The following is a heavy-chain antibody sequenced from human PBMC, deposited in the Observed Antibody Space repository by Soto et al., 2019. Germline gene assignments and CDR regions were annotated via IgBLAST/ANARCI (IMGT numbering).Heavy chain of an antibody. CDR1: GFSFSSYD. D-gene: IGHD3-10*01. CDR2: MSFDGSYK. V-gene: IGHV3-30*03. Sequence: QEQLVESGGGVVQPGRSLRLSCTASGFSFSSYDMHWVRQAPGEGLEWVSAMSFDGSYKHYADSVKGRFTISRDNSENTLYLQMNGLRPEDTAVYFCARGMIRGVVYYGVEVWGQGTTVTVS. J-gene: IGHJ6*02. CDR3: ARGMIRGVVYYGVEV.